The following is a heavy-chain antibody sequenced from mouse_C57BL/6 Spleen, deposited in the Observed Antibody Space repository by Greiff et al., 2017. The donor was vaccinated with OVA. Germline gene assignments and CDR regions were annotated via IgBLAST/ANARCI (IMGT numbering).Heavy chain of an antibody. Sequence: QVQLQQPGAELVKPGASVKLSCKASGYTFTSYWMHWVKQRPGQGLEWIGMIHPNSGSTNYNEKFKNKATLTVDKSSSTAYMQLSSLTSEASAFYCDGGWDYYGDDWGKGTTLTVSS. D-gene: IGHD1-1*02. V-gene: IGHV1-64*01. CDR1: GYTFTSYW. CDR3: GGWDYYGDD. J-gene: IGHJ2*01. CDR2: IHPNSGST.